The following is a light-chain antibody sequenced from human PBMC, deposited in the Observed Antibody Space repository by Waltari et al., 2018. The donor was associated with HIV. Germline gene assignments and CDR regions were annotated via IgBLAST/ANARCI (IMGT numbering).Light chain of an antibody. CDR2: DAN. CDR3: CSYSDTSGSVE. Sequence: QSALTQPAAVSGSPGQSITISCTPPSGHLGGFNSVSWYQPYPGKAPVLVIYDANKRPSGVSIRFSGSKSGNTASLTISGLQTEDESVYYCCSYSDTSGSVEFGGGTRLTVL. CDR1: SGHLGGFNS. V-gene: IGLV2-14*03. J-gene: IGLJ2*01.